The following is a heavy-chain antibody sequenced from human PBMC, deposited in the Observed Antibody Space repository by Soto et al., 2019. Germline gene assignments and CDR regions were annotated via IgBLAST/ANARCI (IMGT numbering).Heavy chain of an antibody. CDR2: MYNTGST. CDR3: ARDLWGYWSPECYTLTV. CDR1: VGSISGYY. Sequence: PSETLSLTCTVSVGSISGYYWSWIRQPPGKGLEWIGYMYNTGSTVYNPSFKSRVTISVDTSKNQFSLKLNSVTAADTAVYYCARDLWGYWSPECYTLTVLRHRTTV. V-gene: IGHV4-59*01. D-gene: IGHD2-8*01. J-gene: IGHJ6*02.